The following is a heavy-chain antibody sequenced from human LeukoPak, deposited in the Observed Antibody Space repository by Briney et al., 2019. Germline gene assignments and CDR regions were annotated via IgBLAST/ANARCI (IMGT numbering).Heavy chain of an antibody. V-gene: IGHV3-66*02. CDR1: GFTVSTNY. Sequence: GGSLRLSCAASGFTVSTNYMSWVRQAPGKGLEGVSLINSGGSTYYADSVKGRFTISRDNSKNTAYLQMNSLRAEDTAVYYCAKDRIAGHDTFDIWGQGTVVTVSS. CDR2: INSGGST. J-gene: IGHJ3*02. D-gene: IGHD6-13*01. CDR3: AKDRIAGHDTFDI.